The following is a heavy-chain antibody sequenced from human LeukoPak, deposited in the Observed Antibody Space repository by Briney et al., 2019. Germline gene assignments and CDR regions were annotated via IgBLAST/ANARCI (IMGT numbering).Heavy chain of an antibody. V-gene: IGHV3-74*01. J-gene: IGHJ4*02. CDR2: IQTDGSST. CDR1: GFTFSSNW. Sequence: GGSLRLSCAASGFTFSSNWMHWVGHAPGKGLGWVSRIQTDGSSTNYADSVKGRFAISRDDARNTLYLQMNSLRAEDTAVYYCARDMFDWLFEDLEIGVSFDYWGQGTLVTVSS. CDR3: ARDMFDWLFEDLEIGVSFDY. D-gene: IGHD3-9*01.